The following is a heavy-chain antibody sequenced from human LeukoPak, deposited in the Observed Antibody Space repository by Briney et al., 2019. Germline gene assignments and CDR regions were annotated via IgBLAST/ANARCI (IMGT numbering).Heavy chain of an antibody. CDR2: INTSGNT. CDR1: GGSISSGSYY. D-gene: IGHD7-27*01. V-gene: IGHV4-61*02. Sequence: PSQTLSLTCTVSGGSISSGSYYWSWIRQPAGKGLEWIGRINTSGNTNYNPSLKSRVTISVDTSKNQFSLKLNSVTAADTAVHYCARFSGHLGDGFDIWGQGTMVTVSS. CDR3: ARFSGHLGDGFDI. J-gene: IGHJ3*02.